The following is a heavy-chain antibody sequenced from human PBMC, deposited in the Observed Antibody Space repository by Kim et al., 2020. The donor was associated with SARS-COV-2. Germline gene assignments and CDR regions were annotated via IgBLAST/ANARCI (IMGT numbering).Heavy chain of an antibody. V-gene: IGHV4-39*01. Sequence: SETLSLTCTVSGGSISSSSYYWGWIRQPPGKGLEWIGSIYYSGSTYYNPSLKSRVTISVDTSKNQFSLKLSSVTAADTAVYYCARHHVAEFDYWGQGTL. CDR1: GGSISSSSYY. D-gene: IGHD5-12*01. CDR3: ARHHVAEFDY. J-gene: IGHJ4*02. CDR2: IYYSGST.